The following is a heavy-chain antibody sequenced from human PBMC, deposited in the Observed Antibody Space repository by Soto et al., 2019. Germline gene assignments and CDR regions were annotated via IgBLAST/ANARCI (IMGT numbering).Heavy chain of an antibody. Sequence: GGSLRLSCAASGFTFSSYAMHWVRQAPGKGLEWVAVISYDGSNKYYADSVKGRFTISRDISKNTLYLQMNSLRAEDTAVYYCARVCNGLESYYCYMDVWGIGSTVTV. CDR1: GFTFSSYA. CDR2: ISYDGSNK. V-gene: IGHV3-30*04. J-gene: IGHJ6*03. CDR3: ARVCNGLESYYCYMDV. D-gene: IGHD1-1*01.